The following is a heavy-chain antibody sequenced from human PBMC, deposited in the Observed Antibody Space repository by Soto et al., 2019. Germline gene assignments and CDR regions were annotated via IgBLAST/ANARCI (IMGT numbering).Heavy chain of an antibody. CDR1: GYTFTSYA. D-gene: IGHD6-13*01. J-gene: IGHJ6*02. CDR2: INAGNGNT. Sequence: ASVKVCCKASGYTFTSYAMHWVRQAPGQRLEWMGWINAGNGNTKYSQKFQGRVTITRDTSASTAYMELSSLRSEDTAVYYCARDNKLSSSWPQYYYYYGVDVWGQGTTVTVSS. V-gene: IGHV1-3*01. CDR3: ARDNKLSSSWPQYYYYYGVDV.